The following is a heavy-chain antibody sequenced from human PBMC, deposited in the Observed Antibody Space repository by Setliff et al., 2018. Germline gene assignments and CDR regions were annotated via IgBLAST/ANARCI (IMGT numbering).Heavy chain of an antibody. J-gene: IGHJ4*02. D-gene: IGHD3-16*01. CDR1: GFTFSNYW. CDR2: IKQDGSEK. Sequence: LRLSCAASGFTFSNYWMSWVRQAPGKGLEWGANIKQDGSEKYYVDSVKGRFTISRDNAKNSLYLQMNSLRAEDTAVYYCARDGGEYWGQGTLVTVSS. CDR3: ARDGGEY. V-gene: IGHV3-7*01.